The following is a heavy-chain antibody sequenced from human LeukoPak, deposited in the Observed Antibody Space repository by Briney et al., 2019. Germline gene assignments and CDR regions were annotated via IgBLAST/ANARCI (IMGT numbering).Heavy chain of an antibody. Sequence: GGSLRLSCAASGFTFSSYWMHWVRQAPGKGLVWVSRINTDGSSTSYADSLKGRFTISRDNAKNTLYLQMNSLRAEDTAVYYCARSLRPGPLPVTGYFDYWGQGTLVTVSS. D-gene: IGHD3-9*01. CDR3: ARSLRPGPLPVTGYFDY. V-gene: IGHV3-74*01. CDR2: INTDGSST. J-gene: IGHJ4*02. CDR1: GFTFSSYW.